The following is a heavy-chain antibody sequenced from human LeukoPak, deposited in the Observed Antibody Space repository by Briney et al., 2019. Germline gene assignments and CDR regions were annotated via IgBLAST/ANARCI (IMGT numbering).Heavy chain of an antibody. V-gene: IGHV1-69*13. CDR3: ARDSGRTYYFDY. Sequence: SVKVSCKASGGTFSSYAISWVRQAPGQGLEWMGGIIPIFGTANYAQKFQGRVTITADESTSTAYMELSSLRPEDTAVYYCARDSGRTYYFDYWGQGTLVTVSS. D-gene: IGHD3-10*01. CDR1: GGTFSSYA. CDR2: IIPIFGTA. J-gene: IGHJ4*02.